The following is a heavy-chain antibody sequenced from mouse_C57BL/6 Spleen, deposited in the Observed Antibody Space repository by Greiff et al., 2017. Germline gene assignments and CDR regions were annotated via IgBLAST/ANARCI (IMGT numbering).Heavy chain of an antibody. V-gene: IGHV7-3*01. D-gene: IGHD3-3*01. CDR1: GFTFTDYY. Sequence: EVNVVESGGGLVQPGGSLSLSCAASGFTFTDYYMSWVRQPPGKALEWLGFIRNKANGYTTEYSASVKGRFTISRDNSQSILYLQMNALRAEDSATYYCARYGAGYFDYWGQGTTLTVSS. J-gene: IGHJ2*01. CDR2: IRNKANGYTT. CDR3: ARYGAGYFDY.